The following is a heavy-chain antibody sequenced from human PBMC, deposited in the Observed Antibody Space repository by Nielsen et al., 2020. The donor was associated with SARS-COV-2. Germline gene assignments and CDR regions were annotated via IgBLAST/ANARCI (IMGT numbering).Heavy chain of an antibody. CDR3: ARGRYDFWSGYYYYYYGMDV. J-gene: IGHJ6*02. CDR2: IWYDGSNK. CDR1: GFTFSSYG. Sequence: GESLKISCAASGFTFSSYGMHWVRQAPGKGLEWVAVIWYDGSNKYYADSVKGRFTISRDNAKNSLYLQMNSLRAEDTAVYYCARGRYDFWSGYYYYYYGMDVWGQGTTVTVSS. V-gene: IGHV3-33*01. D-gene: IGHD3-3*01.